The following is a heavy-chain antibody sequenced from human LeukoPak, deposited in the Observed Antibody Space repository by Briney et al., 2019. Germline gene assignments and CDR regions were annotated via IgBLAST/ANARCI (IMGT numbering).Heavy chain of an antibody. CDR1: GGSISSGDYY. CDR3: ARERLVRGLDI. V-gene: IGHV4-30-4*08. J-gene: IGHJ3*02. D-gene: IGHD3-9*01. Sequence: SQTLPLTCTVSGGSISSGDYYWSWIRQPPGKGLEWIGYIYYSGSTYYDPSLKSRVTISVDTSKHQFSLQLSSVTAADTAVYYCARERLVRGLDIWGQGTMVTVSS. CDR2: IYYSGST.